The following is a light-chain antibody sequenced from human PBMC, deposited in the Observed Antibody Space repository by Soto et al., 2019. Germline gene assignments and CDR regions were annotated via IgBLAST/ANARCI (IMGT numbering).Light chain of an antibody. CDR2: GAS. J-gene: IGKJ4*01. CDR1: QSVSSN. CDR3: QQYNNWPPLT. V-gene: IGKV3D-15*01. Sequence: EIVMTQSPATLSVSPGERATLYCRASQSVSSNLAWYQQKPGQAPTLLIYGASSRATGIPARFSGSGSGTEFTLTISSLQSEDFAVYYCQQYNNWPPLTFGGGTKVEIK.